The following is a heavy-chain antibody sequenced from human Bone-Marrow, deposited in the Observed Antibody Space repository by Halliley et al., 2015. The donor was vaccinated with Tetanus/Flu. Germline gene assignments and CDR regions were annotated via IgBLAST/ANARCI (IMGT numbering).Heavy chain of an antibody. Sequence: YSSGNTFYADSVGGRFTISRDNSKNTLYLQMNNLRVEDTAVYYCARERGLAAAGSVPCFDYWGQGTLVTVSS. CDR3: ARERGLAAAGSVPCFDY. V-gene: IGHV3-66*01. D-gene: IGHD6-13*01. CDR2: YSSGNT. J-gene: IGHJ4*02.